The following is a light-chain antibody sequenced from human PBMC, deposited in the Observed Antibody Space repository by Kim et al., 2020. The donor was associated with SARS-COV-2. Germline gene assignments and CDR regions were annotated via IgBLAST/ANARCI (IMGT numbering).Light chain of an antibody. Sequence: VSPGQTASITCSGDKLGDKYACWYQQKPGQSPVLVIYQNTRRPSGIPGRFSGSNSGNTATLTISGTQAMDEAAYYCQAWDSSAAVFGGGTKLTVL. V-gene: IGLV3-1*01. J-gene: IGLJ2*01. CDR1: KLGDKY. CDR3: QAWDSSAAV. CDR2: QNT.